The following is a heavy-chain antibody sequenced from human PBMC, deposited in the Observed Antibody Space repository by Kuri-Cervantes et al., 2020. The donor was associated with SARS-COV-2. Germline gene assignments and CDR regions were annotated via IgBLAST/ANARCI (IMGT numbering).Heavy chain of an antibody. D-gene: IGHD1-20*01. J-gene: IGHJ6*02. CDR3: ARERLTGTGPYYSYGIDV. CDR1: GDSISSYY. V-gene: IGHV4-59*01. Sequence: SETLSLTCTVSGDSISSYYWSWIRQSPGKGLEWIGYISYNGNANYNPSLKDRVAISLAPSKTHFSLKGSSGTAADTAVYYCARERLTGTGPYYSYGIDVWGQGTTVTVSS. CDR2: ISYNGNA.